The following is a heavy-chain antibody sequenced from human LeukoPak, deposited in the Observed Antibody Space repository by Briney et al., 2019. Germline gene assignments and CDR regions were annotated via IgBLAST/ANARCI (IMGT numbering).Heavy chain of an antibody. J-gene: IGHJ4*02. Sequence: GGSLRLSCAASGFTLSPFVMHWVRQAPGKGLEWVANIKQDGSEKYYVDSVKGRFTISRDNAKNSLYLQMNSLRAEDTAVYYCARGRLTYYYDSSGYPFDYWGQGTLVTVSS. CDR2: IKQDGSEK. V-gene: IGHV3-7*01. CDR3: ARGRLTYYYDSSGYPFDY. D-gene: IGHD3-22*01. CDR1: GFTLSPFV.